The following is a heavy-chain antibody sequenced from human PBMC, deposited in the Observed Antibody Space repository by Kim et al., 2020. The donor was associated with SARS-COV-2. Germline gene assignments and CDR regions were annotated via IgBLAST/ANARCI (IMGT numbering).Heavy chain of an antibody. D-gene: IGHD2-15*01. CDR2: VYHSGST. CDR1: GAYITNHY. V-gene: IGHV4-59*11. CDR3: VREGYFGGGSLFFGS. Sequence: SETLSLTCTVSGAYITNHYWSWIRQPPGKGLEWIGNVYHSGSTSYNPSLKSRVTMSVETSKRQFSLHVTSVTASDTAIYYCVREGYFGGGSLFFGSWGPGTLVTVSS. J-gene: IGHJ5*01.